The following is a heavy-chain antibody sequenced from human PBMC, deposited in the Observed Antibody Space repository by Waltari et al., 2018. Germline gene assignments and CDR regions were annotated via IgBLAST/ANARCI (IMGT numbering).Heavy chain of an antibody. CDR3: ARCRAAAGSSAFDS. Sequence: AEIRKPGESLKISCKASGYTFTNYWLAWVRQMPGKGLEWMGAIYPGDSDTRYSPSFQGQVSFAADKSSTTAYLQWSSLKASDTAMYYCARCRAAAGSSAFDSWGQGTLITVSS. V-gene: IGHV5-51*01. J-gene: IGHJ4*02. CDR2: IYPGDSDT. CDR1: GYTFTNYW. D-gene: IGHD6-13*01.